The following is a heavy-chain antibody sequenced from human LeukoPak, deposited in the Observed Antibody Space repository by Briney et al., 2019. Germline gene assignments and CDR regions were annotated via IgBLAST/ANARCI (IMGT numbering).Heavy chain of an antibody. CDR1: GYTFTAYY. CDR2: INPNSGGT. CDR3: ACIVGATMGFDY. V-gene: IGHV1-2*02. J-gene: IGHJ4*02. D-gene: IGHD1-26*01. Sequence: ASVKGSCKASGYTFTAYYMHWVRQAPGQGLEWMGWINPNSGGTNYAQKFQGRVTMTRDTSISTAYMELSRLRSDDMAVYYCACIVGATMGFDYWGQGTLVTVSS.